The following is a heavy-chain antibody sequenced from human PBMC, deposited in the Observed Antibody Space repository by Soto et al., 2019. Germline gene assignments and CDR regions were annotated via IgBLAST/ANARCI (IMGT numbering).Heavy chain of an antibody. V-gene: IGHV3-74*01. CDR3: VRDQATLPELFDW. Sequence: EVQLVEAGGGLVQPGGSLRLSCAASGFTFSSYWMHWVRQAPGKGLMWVSRINSDGSDTNYADSVKGRFTISRDNAKNTLFLQMNSLTAEDTAVYYCVRDQATLPELFDWWGQGTPVAVSS. J-gene: IGHJ4*02. CDR2: INSDGSDT. CDR1: GFTFSSYW. D-gene: IGHD1-7*01.